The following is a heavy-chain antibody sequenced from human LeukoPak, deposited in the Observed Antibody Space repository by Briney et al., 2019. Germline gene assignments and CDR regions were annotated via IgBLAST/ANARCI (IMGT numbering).Heavy chain of an antibody. CDR2: ISYDGSNK. Sequence: GGSLRLSCAASGFTFSSYAMHWVRQAPGKGLEWVAVISYDGSNKYYADSVKGRFTISRDNSKNTLYLQMNSLRAEDTAVYYCARDSGSSSWSYYYYYGMDVRGQGTTVTVS. V-gene: IGHV3-30-3*01. CDR1: GFTFSSYA. D-gene: IGHD6-13*01. J-gene: IGHJ6*02. CDR3: ARDSGSSSWSYYYYYGMDV.